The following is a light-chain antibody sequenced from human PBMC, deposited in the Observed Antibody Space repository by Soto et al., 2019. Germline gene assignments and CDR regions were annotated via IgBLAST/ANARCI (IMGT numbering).Light chain of an antibody. CDR1: RSDIGDSNH. V-gene: IGLV2-14*03. CDR3: SSYARTSALYV. Sequence: QSVLTQPASVSGSPGQSITISSTGTRSDIGDSNHVSWYQQHPGKAPELIIYDVASRPSGVSGRFSGSKSGNTASLTISGLQAEDEADYYCSSYARTSALYVFGTGTKVTV. CDR2: DVA. J-gene: IGLJ1*01.